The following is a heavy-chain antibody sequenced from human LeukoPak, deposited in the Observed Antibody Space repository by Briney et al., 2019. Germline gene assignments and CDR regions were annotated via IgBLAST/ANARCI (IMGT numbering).Heavy chain of an antibody. Sequence: APAKVSCKASGYTLTGYYMHWVRLAPGQGLEWMGWINPNSGGTNYAQKFQGRVTMTRDTSISTAYMELSRLRSDDTAVYYCARDYYDSSGYSNWFDPWGQGTLVTVSS. V-gene: IGHV1-2*02. D-gene: IGHD3-22*01. J-gene: IGHJ5*02. CDR1: GYTLTGYY. CDR3: ARDYYDSSGYSNWFDP. CDR2: INPNSGGT.